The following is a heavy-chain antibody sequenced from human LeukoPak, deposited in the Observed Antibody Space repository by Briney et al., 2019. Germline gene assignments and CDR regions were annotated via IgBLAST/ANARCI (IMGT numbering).Heavy chain of an antibody. V-gene: IGHV3-23*01. J-gene: IGHJ4*02. D-gene: IGHD6-13*01. Sequence: GGSLRLSCAASGFTFSSYAMSWVRQAPGKGLEWVSAISGSGGSTYYADSVKGRFTISRDNSKNTLYLQMNSLRAEDTAVYYCAKDQTFIAAEEPEYIDYWGQGTLVTVSS. CDR3: AKDQTFIAAEEPEYIDY. CDR1: GFTFSSYA. CDR2: ISGSGGST.